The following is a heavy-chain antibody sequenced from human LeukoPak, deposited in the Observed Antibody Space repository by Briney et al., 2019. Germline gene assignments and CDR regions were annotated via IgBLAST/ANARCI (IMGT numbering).Heavy chain of an antibody. CDR3: ARGFYSYGYYFDY. Sequence: SETLSLTRIISGGSISEYYWSWIRQPPGKGLEWIGYIQNSGSTYYNPSLKSRVTISVDTSNNHFSLKLSSVTAADTAVYYCARGFYSYGYYFDYWGQGTLVTVSS. J-gene: IGHJ4*02. CDR1: GGSISEYY. D-gene: IGHD5-18*01. CDR2: IQNSGST. V-gene: IGHV4-59*01.